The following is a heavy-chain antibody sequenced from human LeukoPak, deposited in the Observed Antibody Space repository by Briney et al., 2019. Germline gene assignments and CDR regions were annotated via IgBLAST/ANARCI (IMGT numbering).Heavy chain of an antibody. D-gene: IGHD2-2*02. Sequence: ASVKVSCKASGYTFTSYGISWVRQAPGQGLEWMGWISAYNGNTNYAQKLQGRVTMTTDTSTSTAYTELRSLRSDDTAVYYCARVAAEVVGVPGAIGFGWLRRDYYYMDVWRKGTTVTVSS. J-gene: IGHJ6*03. CDR3: ARVAAEVVGVPGAIGFGWLRRDYYYMDV. V-gene: IGHV1-18*01. CDR2: ISAYNGNT. CDR1: GYTFTSYG.